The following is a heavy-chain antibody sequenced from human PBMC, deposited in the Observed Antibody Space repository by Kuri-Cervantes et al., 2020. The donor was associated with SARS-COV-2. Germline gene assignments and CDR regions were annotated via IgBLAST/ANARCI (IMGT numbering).Heavy chain of an antibody. J-gene: IGHJ6*02. D-gene: IGHD3-10*01. CDR1: GGSISSYY. CDR2: IYTSGST. Sequence: GSLRLSCTVSGGSISSYYWSWIRQPAGKGLEWIGRIYTSGSTNYNPSLKRRVTMSVDKSKNQFSLRLKSVTAADTAVYYCARDGDLGRGSLPGDYYYGMNVWGQGTTVTVSS. V-gene: IGHV4-4*07. CDR3: ARDGDLGRGSLPGDYYYGMNV.